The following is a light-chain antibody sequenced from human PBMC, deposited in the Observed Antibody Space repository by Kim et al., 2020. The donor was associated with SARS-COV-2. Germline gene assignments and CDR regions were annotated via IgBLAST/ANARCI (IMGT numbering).Light chain of an antibody. J-gene: IGKJ5*01. V-gene: IGKV1-33*01. CDR3: QQYDSPSIT. CDR1: QDISNY. CDR2: DAS. Sequence: DVQMTQSPSSLSASVGDRVTITCQASQDISNYLNWYQQKAGKAPKLLIYDASYLETGVPSRFSGSGSGTDFTLTISSLQPEDFATYYCQQYDSPSITCGQGTRLEIK.